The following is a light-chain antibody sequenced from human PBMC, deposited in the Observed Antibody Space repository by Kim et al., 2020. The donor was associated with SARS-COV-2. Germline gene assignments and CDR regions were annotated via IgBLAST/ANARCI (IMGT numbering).Light chain of an antibody. CDR1: SLRNYY. CDR2: GKY. J-gene: IGLJ3*02. CDR3: SSRDSTGDHVV. Sequence: SSELTQDPAVSVALGQTVRLTCQGDSLRNYYATWYQQRPGQAPTVVLYGKYDRPSGIPDRFSGSASGNTASLTITGAQAEDEGDYYCSSRDSTGDHVVFGGGTQLTVL. V-gene: IGLV3-19*01.